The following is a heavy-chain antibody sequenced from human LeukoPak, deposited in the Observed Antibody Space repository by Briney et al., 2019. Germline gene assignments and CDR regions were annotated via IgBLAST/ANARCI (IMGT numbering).Heavy chain of an antibody. Sequence: KSSQTLSLTCAISGDSVSSNSAAWNWIRQSPSRGLEWLGRTYYRSKWYNDYAVSVKSRITINPDTSKNQFSLQLNSVTPEDTAVYYCAREEVGIHGYTVNWFDPWGQGTLVTVSS. CDR3: AREEVGIHGYTVNWFDP. V-gene: IGHV6-1*01. D-gene: IGHD5-12*01. J-gene: IGHJ5*02. CDR1: GDSVSSNSAA. CDR2: TYYRSKWYN.